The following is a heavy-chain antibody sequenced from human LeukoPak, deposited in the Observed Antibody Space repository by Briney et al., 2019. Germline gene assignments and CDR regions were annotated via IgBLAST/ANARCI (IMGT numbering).Heavy chain of an antibody. V-gene: IGHV3-23*01. Sequence: GGSLRLSCAASGFTFSSYAMSWVRQAPGKGLEWVSAISGSGGSTYYADSVKGRFTISRDNSKNTLYLQMNSLRAEDTAVYYCAIYCSGGSCYAGGIDYWGQGTLVTVSS. CDR1: GFTFSSYA. J-gene: IGHJ4*02. CDR3: AIYCSGGSCYAGGIDY. D-gene: IGHD2-15*01. CDR2: ISGSGGST.